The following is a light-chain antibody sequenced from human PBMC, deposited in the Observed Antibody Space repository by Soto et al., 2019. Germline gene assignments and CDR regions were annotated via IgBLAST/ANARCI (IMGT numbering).Light chain of an antibody. CDR3: QSYDNSLSGYV. V-gene: IGLV1-40*01. CDR1: SSNIGAGSD. CDR2: ANN. J-gene: IGLJ1*01. Sequence: QSVLTQPPSVSGAPGQRVTVSCTGSSSNIGAGSDVHWYQQLPGTAPKLLIFANNNRPSGVPDRFSASKSGTSASLAITGLQADDEADYYCQSYDNSLSGYVFGTGTKVTVL.